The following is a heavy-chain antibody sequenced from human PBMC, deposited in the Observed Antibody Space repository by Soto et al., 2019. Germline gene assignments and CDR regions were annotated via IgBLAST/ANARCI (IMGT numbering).Heavy chain of an antibody. CDR3: ARRELQGTLDY. J-gene: IGHJ4*02. V-gene: IGHV4-30-2*01. CDR2: IYHSGST. D-gene: IGHD1-26*01. CDR1: GGSISSGGYS. Sequence: SETLSLTCAVSGGSISSGGYSWSWIRQPPGKGLEWIGYIYHSGSTYYNPSLKSRVTISVDRSKNQFSLKLSSVTAADTAVYYCARRELQGTLDYWGQGTLVTVSS.